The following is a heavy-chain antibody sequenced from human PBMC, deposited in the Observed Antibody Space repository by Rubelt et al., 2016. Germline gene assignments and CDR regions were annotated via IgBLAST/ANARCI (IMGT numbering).Heavy chain of an antibody. CDR1: GGTFSSYA. Sequence: QVQLVQSGAEVKKPGSSVKVSCKASGGTFSSYAISWVRQAPGQGLEWMGRIIPILGIANYAQKFQGRVTITADKSTSTAYMELSSLRSEDTAVYYCAREAPPLGIQLEPDYWGQGTLVTVSS. CDR3: AREAPPLGIQLEPDY. J-gene: IGHJ4*02. D-gene: IGHD5-18*01. V-gene: IGHV1-69*04. CDR2: IIPILGIA.